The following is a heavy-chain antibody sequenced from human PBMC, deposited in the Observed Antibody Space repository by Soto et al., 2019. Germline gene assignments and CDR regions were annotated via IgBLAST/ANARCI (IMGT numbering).Heavy chain of an antibody. V-gene: IGHV3-23*01. D-gene: IGHD6-13*01. CDR2: ISGSGGST. J-gene: IGHJ4*02. CDR1: GFTFSDHY. Sequence: PGGSLRLSCAASGFTFSDHYMDWVRQAPGKGLEWVSAISGSGGSTYYADSVKGRFTISRDNSKNTLYLQMNSLRAEDTAVYYCANATGGSSSRWGQGTLVTVSS. CDR3: ANATGGSSSR.